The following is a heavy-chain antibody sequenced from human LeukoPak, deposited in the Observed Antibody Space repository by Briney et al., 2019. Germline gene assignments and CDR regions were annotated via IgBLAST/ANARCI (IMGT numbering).Heavy chain of an antibody. CDR1: GLTVSNHW. V-gene: IGHV3-7*03. CDR3: ASLDTAKQPLANH. J-gene: IGHJ5*02. CDR2: IREERGQE. Sequence: GSLRLSCVASGLTVSNHWMSWVRQAPGKGLEWVANIREERGQEYYVDSVKGRFTISKNSAKNSLYLQMNTLRVEDTAMYYCASLDTAKQPLANHWGEGTLVTVSS. D-gene: IGHD5-18*01.